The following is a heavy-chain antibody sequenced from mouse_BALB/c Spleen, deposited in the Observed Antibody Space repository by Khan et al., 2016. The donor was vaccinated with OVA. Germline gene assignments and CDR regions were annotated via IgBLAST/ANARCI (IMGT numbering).Heavy chain of an antibody. J-gene: IGHJ2*01. CDR3: ATSYFYGYYFDY. CDR2: ISGDSSTI. Sequence: EVQLVESGGGLVQPGGSRKLSCAASGFTFSSYEMHWVRQAPEKGLEWVAYISGDSSTIYYADTVKGRFTISRDNPKNTLFLQMTSLMSEDTARYYCATSYFYGYYFDYWGPGTTLTVSS. D-gene: IGHD1-1*01. CDR1: GFTFSSYE. V-gene: IGHV5-17*02.